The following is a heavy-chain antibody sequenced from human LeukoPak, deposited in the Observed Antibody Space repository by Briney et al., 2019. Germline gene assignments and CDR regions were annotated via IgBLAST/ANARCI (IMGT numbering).Heavy chain of an antibody. D-gene: IGHD3-10*01. J-gene: IGHJ4*02. V-gene: IGHV1-18*01. CDR1: GYTFNTYG. CDR3: ARGGSGWFGALEFDY. CDR2: ISGQHGKT. Sequence: ASVKVSCKASGYTFNTYGVIWVRQAPGKGFEWLGWISGQHGKTTYPQKFQDRVRMTTDTSTSTAYMELRSLTSDDTGVYFCARGGSGWFGALEFDYWGQGTLVTVSS.